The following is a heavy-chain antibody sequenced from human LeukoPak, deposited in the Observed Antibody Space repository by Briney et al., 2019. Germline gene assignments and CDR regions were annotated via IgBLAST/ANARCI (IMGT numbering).Heavy chain of an antibody. V-gene: IGHV1-18*04. Sequence: ASVKVSCKASGYTFTSYGISWVRQAPGQGLEWMGWISAYNGNTNYAQKLQGRVTMTTDTSTSTAYMELRSLRSDDTAVYYRARDGYGSGSYLWWFDPWGQGTLVTVSS. D-gene: IGHD3-10*01. CDR3: ARDGYGSGSYLWWFDP. CDR1: GYTFTSYG. J-gene: IGHJ5*02. CDR2: ISAYNGNT.